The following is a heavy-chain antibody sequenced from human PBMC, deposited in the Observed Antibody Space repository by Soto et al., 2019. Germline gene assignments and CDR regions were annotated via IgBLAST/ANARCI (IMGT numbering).Heavy chain of an antibody. D-gene: IGHD2-2*02. CDR2: ISSRSDI. Sequence: GGSLRLSCVGSGYTFSTYSINWVRQAPGKGLEWVSSISSRSDIYYADSVKGRFTISRDNAKNSVSLQMNSLRAEDTAVYYCAREYTAWPLAYGLDVWGQGTTVTVSS. CDR1: GYTFSTYS. J-gene: IGHJ6*02. V-gene: IGHV3-21*01. CDR3: AREYTAWPLAYGLDV.